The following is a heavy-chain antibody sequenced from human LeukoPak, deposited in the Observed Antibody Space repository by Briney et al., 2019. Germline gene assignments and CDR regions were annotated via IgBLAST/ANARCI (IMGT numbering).Heavy chain of an antibody. CDR2: IKQDGSEK. CDR3: ARDLPPYGI. D-gene: IGHD3-16*01. CDR1: GFTFSSYS. V-gene: IGHV3-7*01. Sequence: GGSLRLSCAASGFTFSSYSMSWVRQAPGKGLEWVANIKQDGSEKYYVDSVKGRFTISRDNAKNSLYLQMNSLRAEDTAVYYCARDLPPYGIWGQGTMVTVSS. J-gene: IGHJ3*02.